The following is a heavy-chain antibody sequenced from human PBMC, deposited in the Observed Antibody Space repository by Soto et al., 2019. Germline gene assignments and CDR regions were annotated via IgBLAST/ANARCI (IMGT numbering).Heavy chain of an antibody. CDR3: AKGTKYDYSWGSNTPSGY. CDR2: ISWNSGSI. Sequence: DVQMVESGGGLVQPGRSLRLSCAASGFTFDDYAMHWVRQAPGKGLEWVSGISWNSGSIGYADPVKGRFTISRGNDKNSLYLQMNSLRAEDTALYYCAKGTKYDYSWGSNTPSGYWGQGTLVTVSS. J-gene: IGHJ4*02. D-gene: IGHD3-16*01. CDR1: GFTFDDYA. V-gene: IGHV3-9*01.